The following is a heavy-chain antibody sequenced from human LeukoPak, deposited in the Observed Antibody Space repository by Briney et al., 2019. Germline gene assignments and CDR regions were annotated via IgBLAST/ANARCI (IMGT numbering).Heavy chain of an antibody. D-gene: IGHD4-17*01. CDR2: IYSGGST. J-gene: IGHJ6*02. CDR1: GFTVSSNY. V-gene: IGHV3-66*01. Sequence: PGGSLRLSCAASGFTVSSNYMSWVRQAPGKGLEWVSVIYSGGSTYYADSVKGRFTISRDNSKNTLYLQMNSLRAEDTAVYYCASPVPKAVYYGIDVWCQGTTVTVSS. CDR3: ASPVPKAVYYGIDV.